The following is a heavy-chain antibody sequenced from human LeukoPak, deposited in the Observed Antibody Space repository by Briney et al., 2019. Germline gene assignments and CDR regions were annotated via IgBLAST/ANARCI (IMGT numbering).Heavy chain of an antibody. D-gene: IGHD6-19*01. J-gene: IGHJ4*02. CDR2: ISSGSSDI. CDR3: ARGLAVAGTLDY. CDR1: GFTFSTYS. V-gene: IGHV3-21*01. Sequence: GGSLRLSCAASGFTFSTYSMTWVRQAPGKGLEWVSSISSGSSDISYADSVKGRFTISRDNAKYSLYLQVNSLRAEDTAVYYCARGLAVAGTLDYWGQGTLVTVSS.